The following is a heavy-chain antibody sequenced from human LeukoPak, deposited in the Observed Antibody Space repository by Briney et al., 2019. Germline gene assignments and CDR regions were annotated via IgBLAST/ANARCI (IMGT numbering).Heavy chain of an antibody. CDR2: TFYRCKCYN. D-gene: IGHD3-16*01. J-gene: IGHJ4*02. Sequence: SQTLSLTCAISGDSVSGNSATWKWIRQSPSRGLEWLGRTFYRCKCYNDYAVFVKSRITINPDTSKNQFSLELNSVTPEDTAVYYCARGFWGFDYWGQGTLVTVSS. V-gene: IGHV6-1*01. CDR1: GDSVSGNSAT. CDR3: ARGFWGFDY.